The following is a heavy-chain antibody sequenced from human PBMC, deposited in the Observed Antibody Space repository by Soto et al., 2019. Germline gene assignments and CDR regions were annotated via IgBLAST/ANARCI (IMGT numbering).Heavy chain of an antibody. J-gene: IGHJ3*01. CDR3: AKQVTGWFNDAFDV. CDR1: GFTFSSYA. Sequence: EVQLLESGGGLVQPGGSLTLSCAAAGFTFSSYAMSWLRQAPGKGLEWVSAIDGTGDNTHYADSVKGRFTFSRDNSRNTLYLQMNGLRTEETALYYCAKQVTGWFNDAFDVWGQGTLVTVSS. D-gene: IGHD6-19*01. CDR2: IDGTGDNT. V-gene: IGHV3-23*01.